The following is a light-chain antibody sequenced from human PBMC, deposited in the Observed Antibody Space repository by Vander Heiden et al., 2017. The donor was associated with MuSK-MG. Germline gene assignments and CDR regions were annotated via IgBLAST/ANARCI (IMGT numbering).Light chain of an antibody. CDR3: QQYGSSPQT. V-gene: IGKV3-20*01. CDR1: QRVSSSY. J-gene: IGKJ1*01. CDR2: GGS. Sequence: EIVLTQSPGTLSLSPGARATLSCRASQRVSSSYLAWYQQKTGKAPRLLIYGGSSRATGIPDRFSGSGSGTDFTLTISRLEPEDFAVYYCQQYGSSPQTFGQGTKVEIK.